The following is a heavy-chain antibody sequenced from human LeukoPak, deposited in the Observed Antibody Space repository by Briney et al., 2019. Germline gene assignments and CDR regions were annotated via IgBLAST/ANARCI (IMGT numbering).Heavy chain of an antibody. J-gene: IGHJ6*02. CDR2: IYYSGGT. D-gene: IGHD2-2*01. CDR3: ARGRCTSTSCYAGDYGMDV. Sequence: SETLSLTCTVSGGSISNGDHYWSWIRQPPGKGLEWIAYIYYSGGTKYNPSLKSRVTISVDTSKNQFSLKLSSVTAADTAVYYCARGRCTSTSCYAGDYGMDVWGQGTTVTVSS. V-gene: IGHV4-61*08. CDR1: GGSISNGDHY.